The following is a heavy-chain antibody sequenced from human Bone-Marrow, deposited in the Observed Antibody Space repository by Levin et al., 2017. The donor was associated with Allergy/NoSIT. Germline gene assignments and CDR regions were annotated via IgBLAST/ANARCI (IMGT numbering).Heavy chain of an antibody. J-gene: IGHJ4*02. CDR1: GFTFSSYW. CDR2: IKQDGSEK. CDR3: AEVSGYDFSFFNY. Sequence: GGSLRLSCAASGFTFSSYWMSWVRQAPGKGLEWVANIKQDGSEKYYVDSVKGRFTISRDNAKNSLYLQMNSLRAEDTAVYYCAEVSGYDFSFFNYWGQGTLVTVSS. D-gene: IGHD5-12*01. V-gene: IGHV3-7*01.